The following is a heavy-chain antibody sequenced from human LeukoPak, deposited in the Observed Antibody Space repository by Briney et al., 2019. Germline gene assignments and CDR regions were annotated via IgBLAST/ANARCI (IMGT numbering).Heavy chain of an antibody. J-gene: IGHJ6*02. Sequence: TSETLSLTCTVSGGSISSSSYYWGWIRQPPGKGLEWIGSIYYSGSTYYNPSLKSRVTISVDTSKNQFSLKLSSVTAADTAVYYCATHDHFVVVPDEDHSHNGLDVWGQGTTVIVSS. CDR3: ATHDHFVVVPDEDHSHNGLDV. CDR1: GGSISSSSYY. CDR2: IYYSGST. V-gene: IGHV4-39*07. D-gene: IGHD2-2*01.